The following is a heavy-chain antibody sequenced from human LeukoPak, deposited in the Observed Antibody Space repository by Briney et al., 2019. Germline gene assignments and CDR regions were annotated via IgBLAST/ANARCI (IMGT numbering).Heavy chain of an antibody. CDR2: IYYSGST. Sequence: KPSETLSLTCTVSGGSISSSSYYWGWIRQPPGKGLEWIGSIYYSGSTNYNPSLKSRVTISVDTSKNQFSLKLSSVTAADTAVYYCARRVSKYGSGYSGAFDIWGQGTMVTVSS. J-gene: IGHJ3*02. V-gene: IGHV4-39*07. D-gene: IGHD2-15*01. CDR3: ARRVSKYGSGYSGAFDI. CDR1: GGSISSSSYY.